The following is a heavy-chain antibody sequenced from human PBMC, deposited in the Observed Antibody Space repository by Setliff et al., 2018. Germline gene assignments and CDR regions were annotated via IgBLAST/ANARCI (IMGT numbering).Heavy chain of an antibody. CDR1: GGSISSGVYY. D-gene: IGHD6-6*01. Sequence: SETLSLTCTVSGGSISSGVYYWAWIRQPPGKGLEWIGRIYYRGDTYYNASLKSRLTLSVDTSKNQVSLNLRSVTAADTAVYYCARGRNVAARLLDSWGQGARVTVSS. J-gene: IGHJ4*02. CDR2: IYYRGDT. V-gene: IGHV4-39*01. CDR3: ARGRNVAARLLDS.